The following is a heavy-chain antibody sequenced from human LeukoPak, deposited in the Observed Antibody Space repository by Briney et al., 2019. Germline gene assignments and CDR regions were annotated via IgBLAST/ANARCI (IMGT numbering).Heavy chain of an antibody. CDR1: GFTVSSSC. CDR3: AKDGITMVRGVIIKRRGNYFDY. CDR2: ISYDGSNK. J-gene: IGHJ4*02. V-gene: IGHV3-30*18. D-gene: IGHD3-10*01. Sequence: GGSLRLSCAASGFTVSSSCMSWVRQAPGKGLEWVAVISYDGSNKYYADSVKGRFTISRDNSKNTLYLQMNSLRAEDTAVYYCAKDGITMVRGVIIKRRGNYFDYWGQGTLVTVSS.